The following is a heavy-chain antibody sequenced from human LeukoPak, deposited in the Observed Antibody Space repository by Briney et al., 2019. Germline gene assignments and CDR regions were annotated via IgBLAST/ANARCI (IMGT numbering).Heavy chain of an antibody. V-gene: IGHV4-34*01. CDR2: INHSGST. CDR3: ARLPYSGSYVNY. J-gene: IGHJ4*02. D-gene: IGHD1-26*01. CDR1: GGSFSGYY. Sequence: SETLSLTCAVYGGSFSGYYWSWIRQPPGKGLEWIGEINHSGSTNYNPSLKSRVTISVDTSKNQFSLKLSSVTAADTAVYYCARLPYSGSYVNYWGQGTLVTVSS.